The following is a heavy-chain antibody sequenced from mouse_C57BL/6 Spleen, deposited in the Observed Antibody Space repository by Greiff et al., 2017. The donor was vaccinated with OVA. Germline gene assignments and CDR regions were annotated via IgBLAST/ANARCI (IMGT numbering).Heavy chain of an antibody. CDR2: IYPRSGNT. V-gene: IGHV1-81*01. Sequence: VQLQQSGAELARPGASVKLSCKASGYTFTSYGISWVKQRPGQGLEWIGEIYPRSGNTYYNEKFKGKATLTADKSSSTAYMELRSLTSEDSAVYFCARKEDYSNRSYAMDYWGQGTSVTVSS. CDR3: ARKEDYSNRSYAMDY. J-gene: IGHJ4*01. CDR1: GYTFTSYG. D-gene: IGHD2-5*01.